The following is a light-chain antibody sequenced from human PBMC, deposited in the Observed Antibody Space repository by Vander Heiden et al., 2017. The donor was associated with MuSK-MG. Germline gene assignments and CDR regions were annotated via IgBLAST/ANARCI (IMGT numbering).Light chain of an antibody. V-gene: IGKV3-11*01. CDR2: DTS. J-gene: IGKJ2*01. Sequence: LLLTHSPATLSLSPGERATLSSTARPTIRSHLVWYQQKPGQAPSLLIYDTSYRTTGITDRCGGSGCGTDFTLTISSLEPEDFAVYFCQLRDSWPPYTFGQGTKVEIK. CDR3: QLRDSWPPYT. CDR1: PTIRSH.